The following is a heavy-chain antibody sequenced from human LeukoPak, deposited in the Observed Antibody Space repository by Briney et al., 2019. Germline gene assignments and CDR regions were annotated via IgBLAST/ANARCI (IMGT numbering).Heavy chain of an antibody. D-gene: IGHD6-13*01. V-gene: IGHV1-3*01. CDR3: ARDRRSSSSLRFDP. Sequence: ASVKVSCKASGYTFTNYGMNWVRQAPGQGLEWMGWINAGNGYTKYSQKFQGRVTITADESTSTAYMELSSLRSEDTAVYYCARDRRSSSSLRFDPWGQGTLVTVSS. CDR2: INAGNGYT. J-gene: IGHJ5*02. CDR1: GYTFTNYG.